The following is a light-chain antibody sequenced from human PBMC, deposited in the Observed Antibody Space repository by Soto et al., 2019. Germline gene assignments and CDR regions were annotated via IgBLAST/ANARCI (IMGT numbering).Light chain of an antibody. Sequence: DIQMTQSPSSLSASVGDRVTITCPASQDITNYLSWFQQKPGKAPKLLIYDASSLETGVPSRFSGRVSGTDFTFTISSLQPEDIATYLCQQYLSLPFTFGPGTKLDIK. CDR1: QDITNY. CDR3: QQYLSLPFT. CDR2: DAS. J-gene: IGKJ3*01. V-gene: IGKV1-33*01.